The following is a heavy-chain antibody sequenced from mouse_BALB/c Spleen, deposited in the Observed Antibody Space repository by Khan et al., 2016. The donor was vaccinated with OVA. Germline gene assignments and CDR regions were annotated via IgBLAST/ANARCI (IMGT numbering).Heavy chain of an antibody. CDR2: IFPGDGST. J-gene: IGHJ3*01. Sequence: QVQLQQSGAELVKPGTSVKLSCKASGYTFTSYDINWVRQRPEQGLDWIGWIFPGDGSTKYNEKFKGKAKLTTDKSSSTAYMQLSRLTSADSAVYFGSRGGYGGFAYWGQGTLVTVSA. CDR3: SRGGYGGFAY. CDR1: GYTFTSYD. V-gene: IGHV1-85*01. D-gene: IGHD2-14*01.